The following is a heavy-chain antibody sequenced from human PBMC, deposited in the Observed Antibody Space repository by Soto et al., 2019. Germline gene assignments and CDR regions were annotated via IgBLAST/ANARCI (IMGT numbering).Heavy chain of an antibody. CDR3: VRDGDYYGSGWGAFDI. CDR1: GGTFSSYT. J-gene: IGHJ3*02. V-gene: IGHV1-69*02. CDR2: IIPILGIA. D-gene: IGHD3-10*01. Sequence: QVQLVQSGAEVKKPGSSVMVSCKASGGTFSSYTISWVRQAPGQGLEWMGRIIPILGIANYAQKFQGRVTITAKKSTSTGYMELISLRSEDTAVYYCVRDGDYYGSGWGAFDIWGQGTMVTVSS.